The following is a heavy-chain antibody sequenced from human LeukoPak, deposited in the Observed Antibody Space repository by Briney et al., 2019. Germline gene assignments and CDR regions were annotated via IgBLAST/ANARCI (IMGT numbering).Heavy chain of an antibody. CDR1: GYTFTSYG. J-gene: IGHJ3*02. CDR3: ARSAHDYGDYVSRGAFDI. Sequence: ASVKVSCKASGYTFTSYGISWVRQAPGQGLEWMGWISAYNGNTNYAQKLQGRVIMTTDTSTSTAYMELRSLRSDDTAVYYCARSAHDYGDYVSRGAFDIWGQGTMVTVSS. V-gene: IGHV1-18*01. D-gene: IGHD4-17*01. CDR2: ISAYNGNT.